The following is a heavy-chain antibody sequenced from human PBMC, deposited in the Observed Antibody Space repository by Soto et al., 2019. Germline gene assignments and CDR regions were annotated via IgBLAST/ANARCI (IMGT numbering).Heavy chain of an antibody. D-gene: IGHD5-12*01. J-gene: IGHJ6*02. CDR1: GFTFSSYW. CDR3: ARRLHCGNSNYYYYYGMDV. CDR2: IKQDGSEK. Sequence: GGSLRLSCAASGFTFSSYWMSWVRQAPGKGLEWVANIKQDGSEKYYVDSVKGRFTISRDNAKNSLYLQMNSLRAEDTAVYYCARRLHCGNSNYYYYYGMDVWGQGTTVTVSS. V-gene: IGHV3-7*04.